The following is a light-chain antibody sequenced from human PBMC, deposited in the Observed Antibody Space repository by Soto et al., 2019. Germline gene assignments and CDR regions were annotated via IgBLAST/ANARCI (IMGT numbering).Light chain of an antibody. CDR1: QSVSNY. CDR3: QQHSNWPLT. CDR2: DVS. Sequence: EIVLTQSPATLSLSPGETATLSCRASQSVSNYLAWYQQKPGQAPRLLIFDVSNRASGIPARFSGSGSGTDFTLTISSLEPEDFAVYYCQQHSNWPLTFGGGTKVDIK. J-gene: IGKJ4*01. V-gene: IGKV3-11*01.